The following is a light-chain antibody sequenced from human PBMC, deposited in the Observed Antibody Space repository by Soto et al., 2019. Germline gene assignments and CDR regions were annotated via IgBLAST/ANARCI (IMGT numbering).Light chain of an antibody. CDR1: QSVLYSSNNKNY. CDR3: QQYESTPPT. Sequence: DIVMTQSPDSLAVSLGERATINCKSSQSVLYSSNNKNYLAWYQQRPGQPPKLLISWASTRESGVPDRFSGSGSGTDFTLTITSRQAEDVAVYYCQQYESTPPTFGQGTKLEIK. J-gene: IGKJ2*01. V-gene: IGKV4-1*01. CDR2: WAS.